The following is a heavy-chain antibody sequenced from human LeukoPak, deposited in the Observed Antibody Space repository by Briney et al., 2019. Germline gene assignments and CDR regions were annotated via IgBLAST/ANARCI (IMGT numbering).Heavy chain of an antibody. J-gene: IGHJ5*02. CDR1: GVPVSDYY. D-gene: IGHD2-21*01. CDR2: VSPGGYT. V-gene: IGHV4-34*01. Sequence: SETLSLTCAVSGVPVSDYYWSWIRQSPEEGLEWIGEVSPGGYTTYNPSLRSRVIISEDTSENQLSLNVTSVTAADTALYYCARIRCGRGQARCYNHWAQGSLVTVSS. CDR3: ARIRCGRGQARCYNH.